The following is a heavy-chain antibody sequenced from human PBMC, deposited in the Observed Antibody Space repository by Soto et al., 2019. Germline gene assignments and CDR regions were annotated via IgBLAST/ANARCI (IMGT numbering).Heavy chain of an antibody. V-gene: IGHV6-1*01. D-gene: IGHD6-19*01. CDR1: GDSVSSNSAA. J-gene: IGHJ6*02. CDR3: ARTVARDYYYKGVDV. CDR2: TYYRSQWYN. Sequence: SQTLSLTCVISGDSVSSNSAAWNWIRQYPSRGLEWLGRTYYRSQWYNDYAVSVKGRIIINPDTSKNQFSLQLSSVTPEDTAVYYCARTVARDYYYKGVDVWGQGTTVTVSS.